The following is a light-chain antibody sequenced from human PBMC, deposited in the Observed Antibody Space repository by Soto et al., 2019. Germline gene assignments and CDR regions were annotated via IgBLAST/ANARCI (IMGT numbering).Light chain of an antibody. V-gene: IGKV1-5*03. J-gene: IGKJ1*01. Sequence: DIKMTQSPSILSASVGDRVTITCRASQSISSWLAWYQQKPGKAPKLLIYKASTLKSGVPSRFSGSGSGTEFTLTISSLQPDDFTTYYCQHYNSYSEAFGQGTKVDIK. CDR3: QHYNSYSEA. CDR2: KAS. CDR1: QSISSW.